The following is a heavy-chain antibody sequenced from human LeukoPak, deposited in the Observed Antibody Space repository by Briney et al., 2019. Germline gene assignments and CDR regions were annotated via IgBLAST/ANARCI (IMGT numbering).Heavy chain of an antibody. Sequence: GGSLRLSCAASGFTVSNNYMNWVRQTPGKGLEWVSGISGGGVTTYYADSVKGRFTISRDNSKNTLYLQMNSLRADDTAIYYCARNQQLGGHSYYYYGMDVWGQGTTVTVSS. D-gene: IGHD3-16*01. CDR2: ISGGGVTT. CDR1: GFTVSNNY. J-gene: IGHJ6*02. V-gene: IGHV3-53*01. CDR3: ARNQQLGGHSYYYYGMDV.